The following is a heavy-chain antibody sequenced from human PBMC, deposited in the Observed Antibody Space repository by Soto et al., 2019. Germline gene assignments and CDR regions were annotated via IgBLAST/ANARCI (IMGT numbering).Heavy chain of an antibody. CDR2: IYYSGST. CDR1: GGSVSGGVYY. CDR3: XXXSVAGAGYFQH. D-gene: IGHD6-19*01. Sequence: QVQLQESGPGLVKPSQTLSLTCTVSGGSVSGGVYYWNWIRQHPEKGLEWIGYIYYSGSTYYNPXXXXXXXXXXXXXXXXXXXXXXXXXXXXXXXXXXXXXSVAGAGYFQHWGQGTQVIVSS. J-gene: IGHJ1*01. V-gene: IGHV4-31*01.